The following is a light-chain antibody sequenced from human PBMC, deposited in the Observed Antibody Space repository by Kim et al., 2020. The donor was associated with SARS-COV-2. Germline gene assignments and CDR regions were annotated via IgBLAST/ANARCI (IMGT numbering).Light chain of an antibody. Sequence: VLTQSPGTLSLSPGDRATLSCRASQNVGSTYFAWYQQKPGQAPRLLIYATSKRATGIPDRFSGSGSGTHFTLAVSRLEPEDFAVYYCHQYGSSPQPFGQGTKVDIK. V-gene: IGKV3-20*01. CDR1: QNVGSTY. CDR3: HQYGSSPQP. J-gene: IGKJ1*01. CDR2: ATS.